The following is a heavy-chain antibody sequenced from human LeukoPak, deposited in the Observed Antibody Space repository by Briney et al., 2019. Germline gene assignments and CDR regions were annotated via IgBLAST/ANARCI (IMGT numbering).Heavy chain of an antibody. CDR1: GHTSTTYA. J-gene: IGHJ6*02. V-gene: IGHV1-3*01. CDR3: ARGYCSSTSCYMDV. D-gene: IGHD2-2*01. Sequence: ASVKVSCKASGHTSTTYAIHWVRQAPGQGLEWMGWINAGNGNIKYSQKFQGRVTITGDTSASTANMELSSLRSEDTAVYYCARGYCSSTSCYMDVWGQGTTVT. CDR2: INAGNGNI.